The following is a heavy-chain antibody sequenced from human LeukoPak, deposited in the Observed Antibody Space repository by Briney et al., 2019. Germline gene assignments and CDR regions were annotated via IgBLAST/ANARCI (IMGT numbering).Heavy chain of an antibody. CDR1: GFTFDDYA. CDR3: AKDEGHSYGPYFDY. CDR2: INSDGGST. V-gene: IGHV3-43*01. Sequence: PGGSLRLSCAASGFTFDDYAMHWVRRSPGKGLEWVSLINSDGGSTYYADSVKGRFTISRDNSKNSLYLQMNSLRTEDTAFYYCAKDEGHSYGPYFDYWGQGTLVTVSS. D-gene: IGHD5-18*01. J-gene: IGHJ4*02.